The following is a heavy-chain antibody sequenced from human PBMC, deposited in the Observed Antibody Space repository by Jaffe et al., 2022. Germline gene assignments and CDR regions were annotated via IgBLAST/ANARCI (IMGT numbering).Heavy chain of an antibody. CDR1: GGSISSSNW. V-gene: IGHV4-4*02. CDR2: IYHSGST. J-gene: IGHJ6*03. D-gene: IGHD3-3*02. CDR3: ARESFLEWSPWMSRLTYYMDV. Sequence: QVQLQESGPGLVKPSGTLSLTCAVSGGSISSSNWWSWVRQPPGKGLEWIGEIYHSGSTNYNPSLKSRVTISVDKSKNQFSLKLSSVTAADTAVYYCARESFLEWSPWMSRLTYYMDVWGKGTTVTVSS.